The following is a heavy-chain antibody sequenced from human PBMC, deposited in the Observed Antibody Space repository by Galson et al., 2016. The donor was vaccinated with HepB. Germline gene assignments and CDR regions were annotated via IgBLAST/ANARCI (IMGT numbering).Heavy chain of an antibody. CDR1: GFTFRIYH. CDR3: ARRDGDMQPSDY. Sequence: SLRLSCAASGFTFRIYHMTWVRQAPGKGLEWVSAISSGGSTYYADSVKGRFSISRDNSKNILYLQMNSLRVEDTAVYSCARRDGDMQPSDYWGQGTLVTVSS. V-gene: IGHV3-23*01. CDR2: ISSGGST. J-gene: IGHJ4*02. D-gene: IGHD5-24*01.